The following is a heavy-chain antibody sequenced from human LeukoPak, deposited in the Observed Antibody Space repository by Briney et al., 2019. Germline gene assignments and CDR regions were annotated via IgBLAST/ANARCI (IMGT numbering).Heavy chain of an antibody. J-gene: IGHJ5*02. CDR1: GYSFTNYG. V-gene: IGHV1-18*01. D-gene: IGHD4/OR15-4a*01. Sequence: ASVKVSCKTSGYSFTNYGITWVRQAPGQGLEWMGWISAYNGNTNYAQKLQGRVTMTTDTSTSTAYMELRSLRSDDTAVYYCARRDYGDRFDPWGQGTLVTVSS. CDR3: ARRDYGDRFDP. CDR2: ISAYNGNT.